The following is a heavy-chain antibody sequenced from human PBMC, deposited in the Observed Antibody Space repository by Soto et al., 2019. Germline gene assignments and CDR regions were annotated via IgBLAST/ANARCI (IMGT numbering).Heavy chain of an antibody. J-gene: IGHJ5*02. CDR2: IYATGTT. V-gene: IGHV4-4*07. D-gene: IGHD3-16*01. CDR1: GASISGFY. CDR3: VRDRKNNLRDWFDT. Sequence: KTSETLSLTCTVSGASISGFYWSWIRKSAGKGLEWIGRIYATGTTDYNPSLKSRVMMSVDTSKKQFSLKLRSVTAADTAVYYCVRDRKNNLRDWFDTWGQGISVTVSS.